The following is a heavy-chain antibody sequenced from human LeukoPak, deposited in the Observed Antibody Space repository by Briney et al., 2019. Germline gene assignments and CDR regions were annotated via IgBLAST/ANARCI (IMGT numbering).Heavy chain of an antibody. Sequence: GGSLRLSCAASGFTFSKYCMLWVRQAPGKGLESVSRINTDGTVTTYADSVKGRFTLSRDNADNTMFLHMNSVRDEDTAVYYCATKQWLAPPPDSWGQGTPVTVSS. CDR2: INTDGTVT. D-gene: IGHD6-19*01. CDR1: GFTFSKYC. CDR3: ATKQWLAPPPDS. V-gene: IGHV3-74*01. J-gene: IGHJ4*02.